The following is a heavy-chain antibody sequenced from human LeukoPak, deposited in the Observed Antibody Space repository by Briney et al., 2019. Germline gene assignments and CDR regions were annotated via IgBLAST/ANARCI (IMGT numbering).Heavy chain of an antibody. V-gene: IGHV4-39*07. D-gene: IGHD3-10*01. CDR2: IYNGGSA. Sequence: SETLSITCTVSGGSISSSNSYWAWIRQPPGKGVEWIGSIYNGGSAQYNPSLESRVTISVVTSKNQLSLRLISVTAADTAVYYCARGGNRFGGFYFDYWGQGIQVIVSS. CDR1: GGSISSSNSY. CDR3: ARGGNRFGGFYFDY. J-gene: IGHJ4*02.